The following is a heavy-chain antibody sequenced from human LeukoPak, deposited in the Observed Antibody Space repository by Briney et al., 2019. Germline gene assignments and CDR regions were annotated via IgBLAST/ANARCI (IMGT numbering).Heavy chain of an antibody. D-gene: IGHD2-21*02. J-gene: IGHJ6*02. CDR3: ARVPFDTDSYYYYFGMDV. Sequence: SETLSLTCAVSGGSITSSHHWWSWARQPPGKGLEWIGEIYHSGTTNYNPSLKSRVTILVDTSKNQFSLKLTSVTAADTAVYYCARVPFDTDSYYYYFGMDVWGQGTTVTVSS. V-gene: IGHV4-4*02. CDR2: IYHSGTT. CDR1: GGSITSSHHW.